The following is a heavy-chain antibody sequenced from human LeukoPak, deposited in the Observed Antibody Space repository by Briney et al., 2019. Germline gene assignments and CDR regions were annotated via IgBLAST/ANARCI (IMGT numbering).Heavy chain of an antibody. D-gene: IGHD5-18*01. CDR2: ISGSGGST. CDR3: AKNKDAGYSYGPDLDY. J-gene: IGHJ4*02. Sequence: PGGSLRLSCAASGFTFSSYAMSWVRQAPGKGLEWVSAISGSGGSTYYADSVKGRFTISRDNSKNTLYLQMNSLRAEDTAVYYCAKNKDAGYSYGPDLDYWGQGTLVTVSS. CDR1: GFTFSSYA. V-gene: IGHV3-23*01.